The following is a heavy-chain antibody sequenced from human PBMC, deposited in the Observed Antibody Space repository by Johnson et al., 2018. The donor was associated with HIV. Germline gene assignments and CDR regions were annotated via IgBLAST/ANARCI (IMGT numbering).Heavy chain of an antibody. CDR2: ISYDGSNK. Sequence: QMQLVESGGGVVQTGRSLRLSCAASGFTFSSYAMHWVRQAPGKGLEWVAIISYDGSNKYYADSVKGRFTISRDDSKNTLYLQMNSLKTEDTAVYYCARESSAGEYSYGIIWGQGTMVTVSS. CDR3: ARESSAGEYSYGII. CDR1: GFTFSSYA. J-gene: IGHJ3*02. V-gene: IGHV3-30-3*01. D-gene: IGHD5-18*01.